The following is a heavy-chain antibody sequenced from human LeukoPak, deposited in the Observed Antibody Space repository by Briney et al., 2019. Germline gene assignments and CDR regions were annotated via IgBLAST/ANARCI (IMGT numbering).Heavy chain of an antibody. J-gene: IGHJ3*02. V-gene: IGHV1-18*01. CDR3: ARDRYPLAFDI. CDR1: GYTFTSYG. D-gene: IGHD2-2*02. CDR2: ISVYNGNT. Sequence: ASATVSCTASGYTFTSYGISWVRQAPGQGLEWMGWISVYNGNTDYAQKFQGRVTITADKSTSTAYMELSSLRSEDTAVYYCARDRYPLAFDIWGQGTMVTVSS.